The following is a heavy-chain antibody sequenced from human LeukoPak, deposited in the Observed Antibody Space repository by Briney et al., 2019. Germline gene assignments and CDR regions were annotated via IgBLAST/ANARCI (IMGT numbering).Heavy chain of an antibody. Sequence: ASVKVSCKASGYTFTSYYMNWVRQAPGQGLEGMGWINPNSGCTNYAQKFQDRVTMTTDTSISTAYMELSSLRSDATAVYYCSRAYNDGRSHHYYMDGWGKGTRSPSP. J-gene: IGHJ6*03. CDR2: INPNSGCT. D-gene: IGHD3-10*01. V-gene: IGHV1-2*02. CDR3: SRAYNDGRSHHYYMDG. CDR1: GYTFTSYY.